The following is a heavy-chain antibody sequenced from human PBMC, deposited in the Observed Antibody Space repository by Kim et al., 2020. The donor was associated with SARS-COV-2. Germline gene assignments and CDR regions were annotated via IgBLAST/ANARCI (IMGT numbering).Heavy chain of an antibody. CDR3: GTVYSYGYIN. D-gene: IGHD5-18*01. J-gene: IGHJ4*02. CDR2: IYSAGGT. CDR1: GFTVSGNY. Sequence: GGSLRLSCAASGFTVSGNYMSWVRQPPGKGLEWVSVIYSAGGTYYAGSVKGRFTISRDNSKNTLYLQLSSLRAEDTAVYYCGTVYSYGYINWGQETLVTVAS. V-gene: IGHV3-53*01.